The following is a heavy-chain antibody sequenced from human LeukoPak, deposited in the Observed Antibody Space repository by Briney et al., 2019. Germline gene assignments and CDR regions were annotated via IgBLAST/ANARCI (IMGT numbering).Heavy chain of an antibody. CDR2: SRNKVNGYIT. V-gene: IGHV3-72*01. D-gene: IGHD6-19*01. CDR1: GITLGDHY. J-gene: IGHJ4*02. CDR3: ARSRYGSVRYFDN. Sequence: GGSLRLSCAASGITLGDHYMDWVRQVPGKGLEWVGRSRNKVNGYITEYPASVKGRFTISRDDSNNSLYLQMNSLKTEDTAVYFCARSRYGSVRYFDNWGQGTLVTVSS.